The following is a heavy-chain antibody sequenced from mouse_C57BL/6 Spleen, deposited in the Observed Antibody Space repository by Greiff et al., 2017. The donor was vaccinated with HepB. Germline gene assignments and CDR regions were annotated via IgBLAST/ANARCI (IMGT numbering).Heavy chain of an antibody. J-gene: IGHJ2*01. CDR2: ISSGGDYI. D-gene: IGHD3-1*01. CDR1: GFTFSSYA. CDR3: TRDSRYFDY. Sequence: EVMLVESGEGLVKPGGSLKLSCAASGFTFSSYAMSWVRQTPEKRLEWVAYISSGGDYIYYADTVKGRFTISRDTTRNTLYLQMSSLKSEDTAMYYCTRDSRYFDYWGQGTTLAVSS. V-gene: IGHV5-9-1*02.